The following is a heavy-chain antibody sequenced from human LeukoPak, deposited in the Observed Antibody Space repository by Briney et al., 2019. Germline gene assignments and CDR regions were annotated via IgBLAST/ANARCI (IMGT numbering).Heavy chain of an antibody. Sequence: GGSLRLSCAGSGFTFDDYGLHWVRQAPGKGLEWVAGIGWNGGNIGYADSVKGRFTISRDNARNSLYLQMNSLRPEDTALYYCAKVTYDSSGYYPLFDYWGQGTLVTVSS. CDR3: AKVTYDSSGYYPLFDY. CDR1: GFTFDDYG. D-gene: IGHD3-22*01. J-gene: IGHJ4*02. CDR2: IGWNGGNI. V-gene: IGHV3-9*01.